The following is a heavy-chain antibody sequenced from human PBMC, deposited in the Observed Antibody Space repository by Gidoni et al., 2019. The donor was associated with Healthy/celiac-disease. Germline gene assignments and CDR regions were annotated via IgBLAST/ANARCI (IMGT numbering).Heavy chain of an antibody. CDR1: AGSISSSSYY. CDR2: IYYSGRT. Sequence: QLQLQESGPGLVTPSETLSLTCPVSAGSISSSSYYWGWLRQPPGKGLVWIGSIYYSGRTYSNPSLKSRVTISVDTSKNQFSLKLSSVTAADTAVYYCARFRGWFGDFWSGYYTLDGMDVWGQGTTVTVSS. J-gene: IGHJ6*02. D-gene: IGHD3-3*01. CDR3: ARFRGWFGDFWSGYYTLDGMDV. V-gene: IGHV4-39*01.